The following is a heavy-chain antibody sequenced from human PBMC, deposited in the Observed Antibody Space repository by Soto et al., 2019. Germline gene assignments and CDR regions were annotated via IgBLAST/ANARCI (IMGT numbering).Heavy chain of an antibody. CDR3: ARDLLDYYGSGSYWYSYYFDY. J-gene: IGHJ4*02. CDR1: VGTFSSYA. D-gene: IGHD3-10*01. Sequence: SVKVSCKASVGTFSSYAISWVRQAPGQGLEWMGGIIPIFGTANYAQKFQGRVTITADESTSTAYMELSSLRSEDTAVYYCARDLLDYYGSGSYWYSYYFDYWGQGTLVTVSS. V-gene: IGHV1-69*13. CDR2: IIPIFGTA.